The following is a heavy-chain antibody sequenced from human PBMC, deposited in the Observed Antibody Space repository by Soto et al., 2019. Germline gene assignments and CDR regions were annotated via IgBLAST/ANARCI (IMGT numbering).Heavy chain of an antibody. CDR2: IYYSGST. Sequence: SETLSLTCTVSGGSISSGDYYWIWIRQPPGKGLEWIGYIYYSGSTYYNPSLKSRVTISVDTSKNQFSLRLSSVTAADTAVYYCARDSDKDRGVISLDYWGQGTLVTVSS. CDR1: GGSISSGDYY. D-gene: IGHD3-10*01. CDR3: ARDSDKDRGVISLDY. J-gene: IGHJ4*02. V-gene: IGHV4-30-4*01.